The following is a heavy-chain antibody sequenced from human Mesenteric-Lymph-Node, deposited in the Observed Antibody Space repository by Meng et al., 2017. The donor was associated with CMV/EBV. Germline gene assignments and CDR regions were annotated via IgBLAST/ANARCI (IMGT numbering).Heavy chain of an antibody. J-gene: IGHJ4*02. D-gene: IGHD2-8*01. Sequence: GESLKISCAASGFTFSSYSMNWVRQAPGKGLEWVVSMSHDDSEKYYVDSVRGRFTVSRDNTKNSLYLQMNGLRAEDTAIYYCARDRGPNTLDYWGQGTLVTVSS. V-gene: IGHV3-7*01. CDR2: MSHDDSEK. CDR3: ARDRGPNTLDY. CDR1: GFTFSSYS.